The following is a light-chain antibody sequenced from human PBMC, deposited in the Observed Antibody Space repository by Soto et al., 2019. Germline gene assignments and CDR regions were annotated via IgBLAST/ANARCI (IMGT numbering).Light chain of an antibody. CDR3: QQRSNWPQWT. V-gene: IGKV3-11*01. CDR2: DSS. Sequence: EIFLTQSPATQSLSPGERATLSCRASQSVSGYLAWYQHKPGQAPRLLIYDSSKRATDIPARFSGSGSGTDFTLTISSLEPEDFAVYYCQQRSNWPQWTFGQGTKVEVK. J-gene: IGKJ1*01. CDR1: QSVSGY.